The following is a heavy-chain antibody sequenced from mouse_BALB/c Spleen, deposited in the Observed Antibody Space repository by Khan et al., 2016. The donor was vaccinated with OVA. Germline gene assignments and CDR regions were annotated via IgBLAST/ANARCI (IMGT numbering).Heavy chain of an antibody. D-gene: IGHD1-1*02. Sequence: VQLQQSGTVLARPGASVKMSCKASGYTFTNYWMHWVKQRPGQGLEWIGTIFPGNSDTNYNQKFTGKAKLTAVTYTRTAYMELSSLTNEDSAVYYCARNGFGSYEIWDYWGQGTTLTVSS. CDR1: GYTFTNYW. CDR3: ARNGFGSYEIWDY. CDR2: IFPGNSDT. V-gene: IGHV1-5*01. J-gene: IGHJ2*01.